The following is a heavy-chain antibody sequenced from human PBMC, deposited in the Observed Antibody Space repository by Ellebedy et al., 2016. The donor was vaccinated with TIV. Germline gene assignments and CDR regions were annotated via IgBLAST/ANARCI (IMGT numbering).Heavy chain of an antibody. Sequence: GGSLRLXCAASGFTFSSYSMNWVRQAPGKGLEWVANIKQDGSEKYYVDSVKGRFTISRDNAKNSLYLQMNSLRAEDTAVYYCARDPGRSGYGTFDYWGQGTLVTVSS. D-gene: IGHD5-12*01. CDR3: ARDPGRSGYGTFDY. CDR1: GFTFSSYS. J-gene: IGHJ4*02. V-gene: IGHV3-7*01. CDR2: IKQDGSEK.